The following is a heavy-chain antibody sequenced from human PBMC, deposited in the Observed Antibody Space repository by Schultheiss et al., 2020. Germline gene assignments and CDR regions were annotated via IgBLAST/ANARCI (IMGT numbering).Heavy chain of an antibody. Sequence: GESLKISCAASGFTFSSYAMHWVRQAPGKGLEYVSAISSNGGSTYYADSVKGRFTISRDNSKNMVFLQMNSLKAEDTAVYYCAKDFAFGVIFDFWGQGTLVTVSS. CDR2: ISSNGGST. CDR3: AKDFAFGVIFDF. J-gene: IGHJ4*02. V-gene: IGHV3-64*04. D-gene: IGHD3-3*01. CDR1: GFTFSSYA.